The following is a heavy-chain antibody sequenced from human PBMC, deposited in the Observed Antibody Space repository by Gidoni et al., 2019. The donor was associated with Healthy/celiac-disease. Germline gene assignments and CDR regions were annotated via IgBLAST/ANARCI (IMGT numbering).Heavy chain of an antibody. Sequence: EVQLVESGGGLVQPGGSLRLSCAASGFTFSSYWMSWVRQAPGKGLEWVANIKQDGSEKYYVDSVKGRFTISRDNAKNSLYLQMNSLRAEDTAVYYCARSITMVRGVIYSYYFDYWGQGTLVTVSS. CDR3: ARSITMVRGVIYSYYFDY. CDR1: GFTFSSYW. CDR2: IKQDGSEK. D-gene: IGHD3-10*01. J-gene: IGHJ4*02. V-gene: IGHV3-7*01.